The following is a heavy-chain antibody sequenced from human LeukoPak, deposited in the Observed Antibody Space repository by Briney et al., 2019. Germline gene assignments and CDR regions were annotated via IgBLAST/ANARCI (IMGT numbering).Heavy chain of an antibody. CDR1: GGSISSYY. V-gene: IGHV4-4*07. J-gene: IGHJ6*03. CDR3: ARETSQRGAHYMDV. Sequence: SETLSLTCTVSGGSISSYYWSWIRQPAGKGLEWIGRIYTSGSTNYNPSLKSRVTISVDTSKNQFSLKLSSVIAADTAVYYCARETSQRGAHYMDVWGKGTTITISS. D-gene: IGHD3-16*01. CDR2: IYTSGST.